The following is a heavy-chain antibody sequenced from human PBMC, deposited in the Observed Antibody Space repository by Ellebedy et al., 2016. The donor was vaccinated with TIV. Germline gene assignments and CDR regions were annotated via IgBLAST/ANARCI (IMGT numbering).Heavy chain of an antibody. CDR2: IYYSGST. CDR1: GGSINSSNYY. J-gene: IGHJ4*02. CDR3: ARQCISAAPVEFDY. Sequence: SETLSLTCTVSGGSINSSNYYRGWIRQPPGKGLEWIGSIYYSGSTYYNPSLKSRVTISVDTSKNQFSLRLNSVTAADTAVYYCARQCISAAPVEFDYWGQGILVTVSS. V-gene: IGHV4-39*01. D-gene: IGHD6-13*01.